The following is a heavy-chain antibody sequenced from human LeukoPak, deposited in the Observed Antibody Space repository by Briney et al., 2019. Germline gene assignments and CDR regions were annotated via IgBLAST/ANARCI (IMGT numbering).Heavy chain of an antibody. CDR2: IYYTGST. CDR1: GGSISSYY. CDR3: ARARRYYYGSIDY. D-gene: IGHD3-10*01. Sequence: PSETLSLTCTVSGGSISSYYWSWIRQPPGKGLEWIGSIYYTGSTYYNPSLKSRVTISLDTSKNQFSLKLSSMTAADTAVYSCARARRYYYGSIDYWGQGTLVTVSS. V-gene: IGHV4-59*12. J-gene: IGHJ4*02.